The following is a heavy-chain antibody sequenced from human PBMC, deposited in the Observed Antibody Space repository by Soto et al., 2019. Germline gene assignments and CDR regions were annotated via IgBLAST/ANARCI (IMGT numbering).Heavy chain of an antibody. CDR3: AKSPRGEMATD. D-gene: IGHD5-12*01. CDR1: GYTFINYH. J-gene: IGHJ4*02. CDR2: INTYNGMT. V-gene: IGHV1-18*01. Sequence: QVQLVQSGGEVKKPGASVTVSCKASGYTFINYHITWVRQAPGQGLEWMAWINTYNGMTDYAQRCQGRVTMTRDTSTSTDNMELRNLGSDDTAVYFCAKSPRGEMATDWGQGTLVTVSS.